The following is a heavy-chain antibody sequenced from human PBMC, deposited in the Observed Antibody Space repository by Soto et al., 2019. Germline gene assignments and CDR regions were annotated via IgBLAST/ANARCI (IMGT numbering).Heavy chain of an antibody. CDR1: GFTFSSYS. CDR2: ISSSSTSI. D-gene: IGHD6-13*01. J-gene: IGHJ6*03. V-gene: IGHV3-21*01. Sequence: PGGSLRLSCAASGFTFSSYSMNWVRQAPGKGLEWVSSISSSSTSIYYADSVKGRFTISRDNAKNSLYLQMNSLGAEDTAVYYCFKGVAAPGDYYYYYMDVWGKGTTVTVSS. CDR3: FKGVAAPGDYYYYYMDV.